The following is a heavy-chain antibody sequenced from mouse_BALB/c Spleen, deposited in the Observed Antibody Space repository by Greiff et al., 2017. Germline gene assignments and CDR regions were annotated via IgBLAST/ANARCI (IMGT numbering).Heavy chain of an antibody. CDR1: GFTFSSFG. J-gene: IGHJ3*01. CDR2: ISSGSSTI. Sequence: EVHLVESGGGLVQPGGSRKLSCAASGFTFSSFGMHWVRQAPEKGLEWVAYISSGSSTIYYADTVKGRFTISRDNPKNTLFLQMTSLRSEDTAMYYCARGEAYWGQGTLVTVSA. V-gene: IGHV5-17*02. CDR3: ARGEAY.